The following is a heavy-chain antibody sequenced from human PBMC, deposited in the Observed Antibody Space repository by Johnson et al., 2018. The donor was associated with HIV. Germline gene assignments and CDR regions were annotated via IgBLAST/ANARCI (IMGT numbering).Heavy chain of an antibody. CDR2: ISSSGSTI. CDR1: GFTFSDYY. D-gene: IGHD3-10*01. CDR3: ARDRGGRFRERDAFDI. V-gene: IGHV3-11*04. J-gene: IGHJ3*02. Sequence: QVQLVESGGGLAKPAWSLRLSCAASGFTFSDYYMSWIRQAPGKVLAWVSYISSSGSTIYYADSVKGRFTISRDNAKNSMYLQMNSLRAEDTAVSYCARDRGGRFRERDAFDIWGQGTMVTVSS.